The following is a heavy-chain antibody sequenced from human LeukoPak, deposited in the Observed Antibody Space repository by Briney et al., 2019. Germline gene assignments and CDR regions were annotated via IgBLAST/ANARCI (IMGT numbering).Heavy chain of an antibody. CDR3: ARGYSDSSGYYYGWYFDL. CDR1: GFTVSSNY. D-gene: IGHD3-22*01. Sequence: GGSLRLSCAASGFTVSSNYMSWVRQAPGKGLEWVSVIYSGGSTYYADSVKGRFTISRDNSENTLYLQMNSLRAEDTAVYYCARGYSDSSGYYYGWYFDLWGRGTLVTVSS. J-gene: IGHJ2*01. V-gene: IGHV3-53*01. CDR2: IYSGGST.